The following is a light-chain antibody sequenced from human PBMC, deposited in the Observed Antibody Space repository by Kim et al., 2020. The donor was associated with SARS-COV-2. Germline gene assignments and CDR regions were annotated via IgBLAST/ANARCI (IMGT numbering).Light chain of an antibody. Sequence: DIQMTQSPSSLSASVGDRVTITCRASLGISSYLNWYKQKQGKAPKLLIYAASSLQSGVPSSFSGSGSGTDFTLTISSLQPEHFATYYCQQCYSTPPTFGQGTKLEI. CDR1: LGISSY. CDR3: QQCYSTPPT. CDR2: AAS. J-gene: IGKJ2*01. V-gene: IGKV1-39*01.